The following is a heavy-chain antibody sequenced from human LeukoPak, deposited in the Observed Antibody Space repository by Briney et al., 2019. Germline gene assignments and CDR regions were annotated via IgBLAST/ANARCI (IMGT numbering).Heavy chain of an antibody. V-gene: IGHV3-21*01. CDR2: ISSSSSYI. J-gene: IGHJ4*02. D-gene: IGHD5-12*01. CDR1: GFTFSSYS. CDR3: ARGFRKGYSGYDLYFFDY. Sequence: GGSLRLSCAASGFTFSSYSMNWVRQAPGKGLEWVSSISSSSSYIYYADSVKGRFTISRDNAKNSLYLQMNSLRAEDTAVYCCARGFRKGYSGYDLYFFDYWGQGTLVTVSS.